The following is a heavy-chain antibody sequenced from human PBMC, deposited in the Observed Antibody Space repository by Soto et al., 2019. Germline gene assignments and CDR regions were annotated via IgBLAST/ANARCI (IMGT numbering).Heavy chain of an antibody. CDR2: IYYSGST. CDR1: GGSVNSGSYY. J-gene: IGHJ4*02. D-gene: IGHD2-2*01. Sequence: QVQLQESGPGLVKPSETLSLTCTVSGGSVNSGSYYWSWIRQPPGKRLEWIGYIYYSGSTNYNPSLKSRVTISVDTSKNQFSLKLSSVTAADTAVYYCAREVVTAGNSVDYWGQGTLVTVSS. V-gene: IGHV4-61*01. CDR3: AREVVTAGNSVDY.